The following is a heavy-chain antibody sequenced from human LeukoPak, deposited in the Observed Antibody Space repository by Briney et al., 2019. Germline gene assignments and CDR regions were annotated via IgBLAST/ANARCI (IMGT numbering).Heavy chain of an antibody. Sequence: SQTLSLTCTVSGGSISSGDYYWSWIRQPPGKGLEWIGYIYYSGSTYYNPSLKSRVTISVDTSKNQFSLKLSSVTAADTAVYYCARTSGSYSTFDYWGQGTLVTVSS. CDR2: IYYSGST. J-gene: IGHJ4*02. V-gene: IGHV4-30-4*01. CDR3: ARTSGSYSTFDY. D-gene: IGHD1-26*01. CDR1: GGSISSGDYY.